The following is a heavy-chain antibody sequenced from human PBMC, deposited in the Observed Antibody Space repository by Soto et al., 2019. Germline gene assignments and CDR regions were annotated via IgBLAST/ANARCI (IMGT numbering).Heavy chain of an antibody. Sequence: SETLSLTCTVSGYSISSGSYWAWIRQPPGKGPEWIASIYHGGTTFYNPSLKSRITISVDTSNNQFSLKLTSVTAADTAVYYCARGSRRWSTTPSERLNWLDPWGQGTLVTVSS. CDR3: ARGSRRWSTTPSERLNWLDP. CDR1: GYSISSGSY. V-gene: IGHV4-38-2*02. D-gene: IGHD1-1*01. J-gene: IGHJ5*02. CDR2: IYHGGTT.